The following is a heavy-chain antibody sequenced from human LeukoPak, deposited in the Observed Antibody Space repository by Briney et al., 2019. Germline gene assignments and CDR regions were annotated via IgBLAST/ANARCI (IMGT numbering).Heavy chain of an antibody. Sequence: GGSLRLSCAASGFTFSSYSMNWVRQAPGKGLEWVSYISSSSSTTYYADSVKGRFTISRDNAKNSLYLQMNSLRTEDTALYYCAKGLSGFGVVTPFDFWGQGTLVTVSS. CDR3: AKGLSGFGVVTPFDF. D-gene: IGHD3-3*01. J-gene: IGHJ4*02. V-gene: IGHV3-48*01. CDR1: GFTFSSYS. CDR2: ISSSSSTT.